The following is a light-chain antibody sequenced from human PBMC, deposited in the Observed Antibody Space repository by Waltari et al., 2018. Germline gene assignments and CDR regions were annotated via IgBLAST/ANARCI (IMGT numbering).Light chain of an antibody. CDR3: QQRYTTLWT. CDR2: STS. V-gene: IGKV1-39*01. J-gene: IGKJ1*01. Sequence: DIQMTQSPSSLSASVGDRVTITCRASHRINSYLNWYQQKPGKAPKLLLYSTSSLQSGVPSRFSGSVPGKDFTLTISSLQPEDFATYYGQQRYTTLWTFGQGTKVETK. CDR1: HRINSY.